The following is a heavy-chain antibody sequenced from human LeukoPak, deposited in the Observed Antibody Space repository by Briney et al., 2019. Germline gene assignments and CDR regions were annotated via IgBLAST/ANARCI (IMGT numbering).Heavy chain of an antibody. CDR3: ARATYQHDFDY. V-gene: IGHV4-59*01. J-gene: IGHJ4*02. Sequence: PSETPSLTCTVSGGSISSYYWSWIRQPPGKGLEWIGYIYYSGSTNYNPSLKSRVTISVDTSKNQFSLKLSSVTAADTAVYYCARATYQHDFDYWGQGTLVTVSS. D-gene: IGHD2-2*01. CDR2: IYYSGST. CDR1: GGSISSYY.